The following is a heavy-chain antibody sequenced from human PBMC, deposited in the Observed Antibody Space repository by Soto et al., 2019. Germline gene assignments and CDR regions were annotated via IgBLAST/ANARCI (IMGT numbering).Heavy chain of an antibody. Sequence: SVKVSCKASGGTFSSYAISWVRQAPGQGLEWMGGIIPIFGTANYAQKFQGRVTITADESTSTAYMELSSLRSEDTAVYYCARITERSAAGTKWPFWFDPWGQGTLVTVSS. J-gene: IGHJ5*02. CDR3: ARITERSAAGTKWPFWFDP. D-gene: IGHD6-13*01. CDR1: GGTFSSYA. CDR2: IIPIFGTA. V-gene: IGHV1-69*13.